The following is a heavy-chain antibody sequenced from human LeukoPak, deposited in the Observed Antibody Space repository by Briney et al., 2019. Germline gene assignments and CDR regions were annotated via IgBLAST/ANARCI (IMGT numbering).Heavy chain of an antibody. Sequence: SETLSLTCTVSGGSISIYHWSWIRQPPGKGLEWIGYFYYRRSTNYNPSLKSRVTISVDTSKNQFSLKLSSVTAADTAVYYCARHRGYSSSWFAFDYWGQGTLVTVSS. CDR2: FYYRRST. J-gene: IGHJ4*02. V-gene: IGHV4-59*08. CDR1: GGSISIYH. D-gene: IGHD6-13*01. CDR3: ARHRGYSSSWFAFDY.